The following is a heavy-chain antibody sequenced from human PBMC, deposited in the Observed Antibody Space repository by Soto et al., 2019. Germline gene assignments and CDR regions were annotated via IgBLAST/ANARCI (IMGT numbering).Heavy chain of an antibody. D-gene: IGHD6-13*01. Sequence: SETLSLTCTGSGYSITSGFYWCCIRQTPGKGLAWIGSVYHSGATYYNPSLQSRVSISVDTSKSQFSLKLISVTAADTGTYYCARERSFVRPTGWFEPWGQGTLVTVSS. CDR2: VYHSGAT. CDR1: GYSITSGFY. V-gene: IGHV4-38-2*02. J-gene: IGHJ5*02. CDR3: ARERSFVRPTGWFEP.